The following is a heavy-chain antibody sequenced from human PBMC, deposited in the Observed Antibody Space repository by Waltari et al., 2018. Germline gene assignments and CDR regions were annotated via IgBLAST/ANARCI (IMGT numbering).Heavy chain of an antibody. D-gene: IGHD1-26*01. CDR1: VYLLCHYE. CDR3: ATSIVGSLDY. Sequence: EVKLVESGRLVVECGVSVRLLCAACVYLLCHYEFNCVRQAPGKGLEWVSYISSSGRTIDYADSVKGRLTMSRDDAKNSVYLQMHSLRAEDTAVYYCATSIVGSLDYWGQGNLVTVSS. CDR2: ISSSGRTI. V-gene: IGHV3-48*03. J-gene: IGHJ4*02.